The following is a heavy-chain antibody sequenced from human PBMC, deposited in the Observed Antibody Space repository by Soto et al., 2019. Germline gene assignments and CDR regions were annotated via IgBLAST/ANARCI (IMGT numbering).Heavy chain of an antibody. V-gene: IGHV5-51*01. CDR3: VVYPSSSGRHFDY. D-gene: IGHD6-6*01. CDR2: IYPGDSDT. CDR1: GYIFSKYW. J-gene: IGHJ4*02. Sequence: PGESLKISCKSSGYIFSKYWIGWVRQMPGKGLEWMGIIYPGDSDTRYSPSFQGQVTISADKSITTAYLQWRSLKASDTAIYYCVVYPSSSGRHFDYWGQGTLVTVSS.